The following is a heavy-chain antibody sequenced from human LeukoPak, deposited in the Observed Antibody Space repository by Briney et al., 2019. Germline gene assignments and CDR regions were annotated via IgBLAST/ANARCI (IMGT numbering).Heavy chain of an antibody. J-gene: IGHJ4*02. CDR3: ARIAVAGGHFDY. Sequence: GGSLRLSCAASGFTFSDYYMNWIRQAPGKGLEWVSYISYSGSTIYYADSVKGRFTISRDTARNSLYLQMNSLRAEDTAVYYCARIAVAGGHFDYWGQGTLVTVSS. CDR1: GFTFSDYY. CDR2: ISYSGSTI. D-gene: IGHD6-19*01. V-gene: IGHV3-11*04.